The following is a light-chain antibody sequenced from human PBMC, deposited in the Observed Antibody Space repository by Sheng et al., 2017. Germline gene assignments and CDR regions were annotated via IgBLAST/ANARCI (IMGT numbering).Light chain of an antibody. J-gene: IGKJ2*01. V-gene: IGKV1-39*01. Sequence: DIQMTQSPSSLSASVGDRVTITCRASQSISRYLNWYQQKPGKAPKLLIYGASSLQSGVPSRFSGSGSGTDFTLTISSLQPEDFATYYCQQSYSTPPNTFGQGTKLEIK. CDR3: QQSYSTPPNT. CDR1: QSISRY. CDR2: GAS.